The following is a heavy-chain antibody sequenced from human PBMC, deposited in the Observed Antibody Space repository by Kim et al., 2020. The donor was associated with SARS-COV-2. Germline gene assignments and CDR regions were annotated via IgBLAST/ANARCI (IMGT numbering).Heavy chain of an antibody. J-gene: IGHJ6*02. CDR3: ARDTRDYYGMDV. Sequence: YYADSVKGRLTISRDKSKNTLYLQMNSLRAEDTAVYYCARDTRDYYGMDVWGQGTTVTVSS. V-gene: IGHV3-33*01.